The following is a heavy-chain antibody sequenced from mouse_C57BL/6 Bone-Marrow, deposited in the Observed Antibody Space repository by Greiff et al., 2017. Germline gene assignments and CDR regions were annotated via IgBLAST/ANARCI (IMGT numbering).Heavy chain of an antibody. J-gene: IGHJ3*01. Sequence: EVKLVESGGGLVKPGGSLKLSCAASGFTFSDYGMHWVRQAPEKGLEWVAYISSGSSTLYYADPVKGRFTISRDNAKNTLFLQMTSLRSEDTAMYYCARDYDYDDGAWFAYWGQGTLVTVSA. D-gene: IGHD2-4*01. V-gene: IGHV5-17*01. CDR1: GFTFSDYG. CDR2: ISSGSSTL. CDR3: ARDYDYDDGAWFAY.